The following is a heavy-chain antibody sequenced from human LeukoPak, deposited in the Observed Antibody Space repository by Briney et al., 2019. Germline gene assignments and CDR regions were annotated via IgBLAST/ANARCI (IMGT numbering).Heavy chain of an antibody. CDR1: GASLTTTNTC. J-gene: IGHJ4*02. CDR2: IGYGEDP. D-gene: IGHD3-22*01. Sequence: PSETRSLAWILSGASLTTTNTCWDWTRHPPGKGLEWIARIGYGEDPYYNPALKGRVTMSVDSSKNHLSLRLSPVTAADTAVYYCARERVYFDSSGHPSAASNWGQGTLVIVSS. CDR3: ARERVYFDSSGHPSAASN. V-gene: IGHV4-39*07.